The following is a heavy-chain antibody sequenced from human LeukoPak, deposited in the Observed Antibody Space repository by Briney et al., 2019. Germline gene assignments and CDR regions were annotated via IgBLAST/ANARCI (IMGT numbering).Heavy chain of an antibody. J-gene: IGHJ6*03. Sequence: SETLSLTCAVYGGSFIGYYWSWIRQPPGKGLEWIGEINHSGSTNYNPSLKSRVTISVDTSKNQFSLKLSSVTAADTAVYYCARGVHYYGSGSYPNSLYYYYMDVWGKGTTVTVSS. CDR2: INHSGST. V-gene: IGHV4-34*01. CDR3: ARGVHYYGSGSYPNSLYYYYMDV. D-gene: IGHD3-10*01. CDR1: GGSFIGYY.